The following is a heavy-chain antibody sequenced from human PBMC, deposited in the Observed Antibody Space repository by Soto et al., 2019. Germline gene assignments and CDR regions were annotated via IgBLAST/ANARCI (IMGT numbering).Heavy chain of an antibody. V-gene: IGHV3-30-3*01. J-gene: IGHJ6*02. CDR1: GFTFSSYA. Sequence: SLRLSCAASGFTFSSYAMHWVRQAPGKGLEWVAVISYDGSNKYYADSVKGRFTISRDNSKNTLYLQMNSLRAEDTAVYYCARVSSGWYSNYYYYGMDVWGQGTTVTVSS. D-gene: IGHD6-19*01. CDR2: ISYDGSNK. CDR3: ARVSSGWYSNYYYYGMDV.